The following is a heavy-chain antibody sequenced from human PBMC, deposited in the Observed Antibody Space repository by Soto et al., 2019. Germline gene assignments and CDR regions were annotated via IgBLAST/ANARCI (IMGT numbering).Heavy chain of an antibody. D-gene: IGHD5-18*01. J-gene: IGHJ6*02. CDR1: GGSISSGGYY. CDR2: IYYSGST. V-gene: IGHV4-31*03. Sequence: TLSLTCTLSGGSISSGGYYWSWIRQQPGKGLERIGYIYYSGSTYYNPSLQSRVTVSVDTSKNQFSLKLSPVTAADTAVYYCARWTLGYSYGPGGMDVWGQGTTVTV. CDR3: ARWTLGYSYGPGGMDV.